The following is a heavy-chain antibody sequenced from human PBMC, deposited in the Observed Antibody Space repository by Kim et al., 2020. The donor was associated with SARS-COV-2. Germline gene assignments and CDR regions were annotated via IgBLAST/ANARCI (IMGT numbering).Heavy chain of an antibody. Sequence: DYAVSVKSRITINPATSKNQFSLQLNAVTPEDTAVYYCARRRSSSGAFDIWGQGTMVTVSS. CDR3: ARRRSSSGAFDI. V-gene: IGHV6-1*01. J-gene: IGHJ3*02. D-gene: IGHD6-13*01.